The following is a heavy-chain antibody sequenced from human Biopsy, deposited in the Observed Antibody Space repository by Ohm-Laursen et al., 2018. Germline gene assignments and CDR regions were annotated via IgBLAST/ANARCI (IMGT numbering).Heavy chain of an antibody. V-gene: IGHV4-39*01. CDR2: IFYRGST. CDR1: GGSISNNNYY. Sequence: GTLSLTRPVSGGSISNNNYYWGWIRQPPGKGLEWIGSIFYRGSTHYKRSLKSRVNISVETSKNQFSLKLNSVTAADTAVYYCARDYDTSGHYYVSWGQGTLVTVSS. CDR3: ARDYDTSGHYYVS. J-gene: IGHJ5*02. D-gene: IGHD3-22*01.